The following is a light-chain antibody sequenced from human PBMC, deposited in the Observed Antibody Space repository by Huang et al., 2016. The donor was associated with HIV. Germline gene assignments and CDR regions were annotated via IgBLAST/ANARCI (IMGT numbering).Light chain of an antibody. J-gene: IGKJ1*01. V-gene: IGKV3-15*01. Sequence: EIVMTQSPATLSLSPGERATLSCRASQSVNSNLAWYQQKPGQAPRLFIYGASTRATGIPARFSGSGSGTEFTLTISSLQSEDCAVYYCQHYNDWPPWTFGQGTKVEIK. CDR2: GAS. CDR1: QSVNSN. CDR3: QHYNDWPPWT.